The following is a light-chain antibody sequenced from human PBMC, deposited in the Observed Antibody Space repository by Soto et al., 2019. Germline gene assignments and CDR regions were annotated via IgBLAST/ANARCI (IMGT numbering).Light chain of an antibody. CDR3: QKYNSAPLT. CDR2: AAS. V-gene: IGKV1-27*01. CDR1: QGISNY. Sequence: DIQMTQSPSSLSASGGDRVTITCRASQGISNYFAWYQQKPGKVPKLLIYAASTLQSGVPSRFRGSASGTDFTLTISSLQPEVVATYYCQKYNSAPLTFGGGTKVEIK. J-gene: IGKJ4*02.